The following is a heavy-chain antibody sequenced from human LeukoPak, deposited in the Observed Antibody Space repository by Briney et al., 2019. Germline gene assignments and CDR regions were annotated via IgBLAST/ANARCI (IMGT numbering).Heavy chain of an antibody. J-gene: IGHJ3*02. CDR2: ISYDGSNK. Sequence: GGSLRLSCAASGFTFSSYWMSWVRQAPGKGLEWVAVISYDGSNKYYADSVKGRFTISRDNSKNTLYLQMNSLRAEDTAVYYCARDNLVFGSGWYQHAFDIWGQGTMVTVSS. CDR1: GFTFSSYW. D-gene: IGHD6-19*01. CDR3: ARDNLVFGSGWYQHAFDI. V-gene: IGHV3-30-3*01.